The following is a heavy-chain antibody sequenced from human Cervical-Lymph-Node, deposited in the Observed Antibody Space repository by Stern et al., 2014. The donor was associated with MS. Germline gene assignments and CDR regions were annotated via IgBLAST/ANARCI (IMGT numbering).Heavy chain of an antibody. V-gene: IGHV4-30-2*01. D-gene: IGHD4-17*01. J-gene: IGHJ3*02. CDR1: GGSISSGGYS. CDR3: ARSSTVTPNAFDI. Sequence: QLQLQESGSGLVKPSQTLSLTCAVSGGSISSGGYSWRWIRQPPGKGLEWIGYIYHSGSTYYNPSLKSRVTISVDRSKIQFSLKLSSVTAADTAVYYCARSSTVTPNAFDIWGQGTMVTVSS. CDR2: IYHSGST.